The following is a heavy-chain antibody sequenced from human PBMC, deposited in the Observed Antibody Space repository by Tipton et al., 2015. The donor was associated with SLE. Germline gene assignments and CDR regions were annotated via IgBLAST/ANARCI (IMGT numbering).Heavy chain of an antibody. CDR1: GGSFSGYY. D-gene: IGHD3-22*01. CDR3: ACEDDSSGPGFDP. Sequence: TLSLTCAVYGGSFSGYYWSWIRQPPGKGLEWIGEINHSGSTNYNPSLKSRVTISVDTSKNQFSLKLSSVTAADTAVYYCACEDDSSGPGFDPWGQGTLVTVSA. CDR2: INHSGST. V-gene: IGHV4-34*01. J-gene: IGHJ5*02.